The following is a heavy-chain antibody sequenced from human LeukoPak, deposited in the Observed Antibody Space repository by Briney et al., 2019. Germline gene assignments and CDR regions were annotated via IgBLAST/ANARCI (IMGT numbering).Heavy chain of an antibody. D-gene: IGHD3-22*01. V-gene: IGHV1-2*04. J-gene: IGHJ4*02. CDR1: GYTFTGYY. CDR3: ARGKRARDSRPLYYFDY. Sequence: ASVKVSCKASGYTFTGYYMHWVRQALGQGLEWMGWINPNSGGTNYAQKFQGWVTMTRDTSISTAYMELSRLRSDDTAVYYCARGKRARDSRPLYYFDYWGQGTLVTVSS. CDR2: INPNSGGT.